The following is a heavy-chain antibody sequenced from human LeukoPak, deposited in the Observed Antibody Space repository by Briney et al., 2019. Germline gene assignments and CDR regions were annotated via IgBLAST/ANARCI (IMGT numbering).Heavy chain of an antibody. CDR2: INSNGSST. J-gene: IGHJ3*02. CDR3: ARVSGSYKDDAFDI. CDR1: GFTFSSYW. Sequence: PGGSLRLSCAASGFTFSSYWMHWVRQAPGKGLVWVSRINSNGSSTSYADSVKGRFTISRDNAKNTLYLQMNSLRAEDTAVYYCARVSGSYKDDAFDIWGQGTMVTVSS. D-gene: IGHD1-26*01. V-gene: IGHV3-74*01.